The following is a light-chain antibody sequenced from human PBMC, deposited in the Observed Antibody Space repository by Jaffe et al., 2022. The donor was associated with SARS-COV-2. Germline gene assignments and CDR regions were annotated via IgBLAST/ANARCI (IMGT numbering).Light chain of an antibody. Sequence: SYVLSQPASLSVAPGDTARVTCGGDNIGGISVHWYQQRPGQAPVLVIYYDSDRPSGIPERFSGSNSGNTATLTISRVEAGDEADYYCLIWDFSSDSYVFGTGTKVTVL. J-gene: IGLJ1*01. CDR3: LIWDFSSDSYV. CDR2: YDS. CDR1: NIGGIS. V-gene: IGLV3-21*04.